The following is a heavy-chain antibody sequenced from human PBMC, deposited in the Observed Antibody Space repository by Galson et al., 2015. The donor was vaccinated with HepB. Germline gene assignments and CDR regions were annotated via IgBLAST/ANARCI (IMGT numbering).Heavy chain of an antibody. Sequence: SLSLSCAASGFTFSSYAMSWVRQAPGKGLEWVSTISGSDAGTHHADSVKGRFTISRDNSKNTLYLQMNSLRAEDTAVYYCAKSWGKGGDPSYYYYGMDVWGQGTTVTVSS. CDR3: AKSWGKGGDPSYYYYGMDV. CDR2: ISGSDAGT. V-gene: IGHV3-23*01. CDR1: GFTFSSYA. D-gene: IGHD4-17*01. J-gene: IGHJ6*02.